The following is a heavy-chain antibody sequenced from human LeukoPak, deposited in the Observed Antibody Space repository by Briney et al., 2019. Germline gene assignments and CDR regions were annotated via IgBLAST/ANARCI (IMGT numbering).Heavy chain of an antibody. CDR2: IRSRGNNYAT. Sequence: PGGSLRLSCAASGFTFSGSPVHWVRQASGKGLEWVGRIRSRGNNYATAYAASVKGRFTISRDDSKNTAYLQMNSLKTEDTAVYSCTNLTYYYDNGGLLDWYFDLWGRGTLVTVSS. CDR1: GFTFSGSP. D-gene: IGHD3-22*01. J-gene: IGHJ2*01. CDR3: TNLTYYYDNGGLLDWYFDL. V-gene: IGHV3-73*01.